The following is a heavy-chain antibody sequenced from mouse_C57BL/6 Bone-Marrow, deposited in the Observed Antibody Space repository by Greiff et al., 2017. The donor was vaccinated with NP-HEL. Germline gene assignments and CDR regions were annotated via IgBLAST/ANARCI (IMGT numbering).Heavy chain of an antibody. CDR1: GYTFTNYW. Sequence: VQLQQSGAELVRPGTSVKMSCKASGYTFTNYWIGWAKQRPGHGLEWIGDIYPGGGYTNYNEKFKGKATLTADKSSSTAYMQFSSLTSEDSAIYYCAGYYGSSPAWFAYWGQGTLVTVSA. V-gene: IGHV1-63*01. CDR2: IYPGGGYT. J-gene: IGHJ3*01. CDR3: AGYYGSSPAWFAY. D-gene: IGHD1-1*01.